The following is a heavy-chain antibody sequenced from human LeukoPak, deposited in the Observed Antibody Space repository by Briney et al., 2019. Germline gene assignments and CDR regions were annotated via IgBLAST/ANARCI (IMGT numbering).Heavy chain of an antibody. V-gene: IGHV4-34*01. Sequence: PSETLSLTCAVYGASFSGYYWSWIRQPPGKGLEWIGEIHHSGSTNYNPSLKSRVTISVDTSKNQFSLKLSSVTAADTGVYYCAREGSLSLMFDYWGQGTLVTVSS. J-gene: IGHJ4*02. CDR1: GASFSGYY. CDR3: AREGSLSLMFDY. CDR2: IHHSGST. D-gene: IGHD6-6*01.